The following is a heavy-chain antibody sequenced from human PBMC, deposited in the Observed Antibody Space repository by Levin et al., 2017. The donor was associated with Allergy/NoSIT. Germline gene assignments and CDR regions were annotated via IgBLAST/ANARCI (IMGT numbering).Heavy chain of an antibody. CDR1: GGSISSYY. D-gene: IGHD1-7*01. V-gene: IGHV4-4*07. CDR2: IYTSGST. J-gene: IGHJ5*02. Sequence: SETLSLTCTVSGGSISSYYWSWIRQPAGKGLEWIGRIYTSGSTNYNPSLKSRVTMSVDTSKNQFSLKLSSVTAADTAVYYCARGYNWNYLDWFDPWGQGTLVTVSS. CDR3: ARGYNWNYLDWFDP.